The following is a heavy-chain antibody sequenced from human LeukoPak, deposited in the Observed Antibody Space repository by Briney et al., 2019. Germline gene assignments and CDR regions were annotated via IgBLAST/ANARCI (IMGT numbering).Heavy chain of an antibody. CDR2: ISSSGRTV. CDR1: GYTFSSYE. D-gene: IGHD5-12*01. V-gene: IGHV3-48*03. Sequence: PGGSLRLSCAASGYTFSSYEMKWVRQAPGKGLEWVSYISSSGRTVYYADSVKGRFTISRDNAKNSLYLQMNGLRAEDTAVYYCARDGGYSGYGFDFWGQGTLVTVSA. CDR3: ARDGGYSGYGFDF. J-gene: IGHJ4*02.